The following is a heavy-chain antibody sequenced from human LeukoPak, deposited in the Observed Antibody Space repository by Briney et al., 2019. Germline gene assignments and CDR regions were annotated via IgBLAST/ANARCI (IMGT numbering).Heavy chain of an antibody. CDR3: ARDRIVVAGTDYYYGMDV. V-gene: IGHV4-59*01. CDR2: SSYSGSS. D-gene: IGHD6-19*01. Sequence: PSETLSLTCSVSGGSIGTNYWSWIRQVPGKGLEWIGYSSYSGSSNYNPSLKSRVTISVDTSKTQFSLKLSSVTAADTAVYYCARDRIVVAGTDYYYGMDVWGQGTTVTVSS. CDR1: GGSIGTNY. J-gene: IGHJ6*02.